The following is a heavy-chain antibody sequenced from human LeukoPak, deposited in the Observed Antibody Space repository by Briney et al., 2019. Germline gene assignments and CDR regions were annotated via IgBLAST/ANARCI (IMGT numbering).Heavy chain of an antibody. Sequence: PGGSLRLSCAASGFTFSSYDMHWVRQATGKGLEWVSAIGTAGDTYYPGSVKGRFTISRENAKNSLYLQMNSLRAGDTAVYYCASSQGYSSGLGYWGQGTLVTVSS. J-gene: IGHJ4*02. CDR1: GFTFSSYD. CDR3: ASSQGYSSGLGY. D-gene: IGHD6-19*01. V-gene: IGHV3-13*01. CDR2: IGTAGDT.